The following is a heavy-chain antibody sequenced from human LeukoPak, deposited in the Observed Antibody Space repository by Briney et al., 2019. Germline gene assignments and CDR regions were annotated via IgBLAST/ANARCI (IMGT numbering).Heavy chain of an antibody. CDR1: GFTVSSNY. Sequence: GGSLRLSCAASGFTVSSNYMSWVRQAPGRGLEWVSVIYSGGSTYYADSVKGRFTISRDNSKNPLFLQMTSLRAGDTAVYYCARGTVTMVDYWGEGTLVTVSS. J-gene: IGHJ4*02. D-gene: IGHD3-10*01. CDR2: IYSGGST. V-gene: IGHV3-66*01. CDR3: ARGTVTMVDY.